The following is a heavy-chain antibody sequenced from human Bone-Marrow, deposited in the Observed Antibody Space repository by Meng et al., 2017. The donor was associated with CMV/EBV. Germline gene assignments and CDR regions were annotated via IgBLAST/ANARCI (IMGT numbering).Heavy chain of an antibody. V-gene: IGHV4-34*01. CDR1: GGSFSGYS. Sequence: GSLRLSCAVYGGSFSGYSWSWIRQPPGKGLEWIGEINHRGSTNYNPSLESRVTISGDTSKNHFSLMLSSMTAADTAVYYCARGRSNWNDYPFVYWGQGTLVTVSS. CDR3: ARGRSNWNDYPFVY. D-gene: IGHD1-1*01. CDR2: INHRGST. J-gene: IGHJ4*02.